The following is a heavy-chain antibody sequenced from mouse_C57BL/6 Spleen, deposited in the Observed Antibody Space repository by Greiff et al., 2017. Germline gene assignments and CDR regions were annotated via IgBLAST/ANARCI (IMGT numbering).Heavy chain of an antibody. CDR3: ARGNTWFAD. CDR1: GFTFSDYG. V-gene: IGHV5-17*01. CDR2: ISSGSSNI. Sequence: EVHLVESGGGLVKPGGSLKLSCAASGFTFSDYGMHWVRQAPEKGLEWVASISSGSSNIYYPDTVKGRFTISRDNAKNTLFLQMTSLRSEDTAMYYCARGNTWFADWGTGTLVTVSA. J-gene: IGHJ3*01.